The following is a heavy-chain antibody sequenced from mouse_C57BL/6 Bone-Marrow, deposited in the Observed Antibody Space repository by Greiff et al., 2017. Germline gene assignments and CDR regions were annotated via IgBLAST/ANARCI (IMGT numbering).Heavy chain of an antibody. CDR2: INPGSGGT. D-gene: IGHD1-1*01. CDR3: AREGVVGYAMDY. Sequence: QVQLQQSGAELVRPGTSVKVSCKASGYAFTNYLIEWVKQRPGQGLEWIGVINPGSGGTNYNEKFKGKATLTADKSSSTAYMQLSSLTSEDSAVXFCAREGVVGYAMDYWGQGTSVTVSS. V-gene: IGHV1-54*01. J-gene: IGHJ4*01. CDR1: GYAFTNYL.